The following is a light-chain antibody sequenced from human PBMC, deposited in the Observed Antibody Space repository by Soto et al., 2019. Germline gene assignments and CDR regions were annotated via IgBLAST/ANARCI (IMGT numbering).Light chain of an antibody. J-gene: IGKJ4*01. CDR2: GTS. V-gene: IGKV3-15*01. CDR1: QYVNSN. Sequence: EIVLTQSPGTLSLSPGEETTLSCRASQYVNSNYLAWYQQKAGQAPRLLIYGTSTRATGIPARFSGSGSGTEFTLTISSLQSEDFAVYYCQQYNKWPLTFGGGTKVEIK. CDR3: QQYNKWPLT.